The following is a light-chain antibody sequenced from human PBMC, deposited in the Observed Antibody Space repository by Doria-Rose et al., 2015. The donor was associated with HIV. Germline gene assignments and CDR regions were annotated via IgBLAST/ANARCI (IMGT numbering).Light chain of an antibody. V-gene: IGKV1-27*01. CDR2: AAS. J-gene: IGKJ3*01. CDR1: QDINNY. CDR3: QQYNSAPLFT. Sequence: DIQLTQSPSSLSASIGDRVTVTCRASQDINNYVAWYQQKPGEVPKLLIYAASILQSGVPSRFSGSGSGTIFTLTISNLQPADVATYFCQQYNSAPLFTFGPGTKLDIK.